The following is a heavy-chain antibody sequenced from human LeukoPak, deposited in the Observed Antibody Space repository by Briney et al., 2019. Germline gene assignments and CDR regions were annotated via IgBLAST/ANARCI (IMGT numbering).Heavy chain of an antibody. CDR3: ANGFWSGYLNH. CDR1: GFTFSNNA. D-gene: IGHD3-3*01. CDR2: ISGSGDST. Sequence: GGSLRLSCAVSGFTFSNNAMSWVRQAPGKGLEWVSVISGSGDSTYYADSVKGRFTISRDSSKNTLYLQMNSLRAEDTAVYYCANGFWSGYLNHWGQGTLVSVSS. J-gene: IGHJ5*02. V-gene: IGHV3-23*01.